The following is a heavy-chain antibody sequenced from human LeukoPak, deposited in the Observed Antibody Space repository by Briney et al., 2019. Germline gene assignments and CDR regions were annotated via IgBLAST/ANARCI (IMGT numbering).Heavy chain of an antibody. CDR1: GYTFTGYY. D-gene: IGHD1-26*01. J-gene: IGHJ3*02. CDR3: ARGGRIVGARGAFDI. CDR2: INPNSGGT. V-gene: IGHV1-2*02. Sequence: ASVKVSCKASGYTFTGYYMHWVRQAPGQGLKWMGWINPNSGGTNYAQKFQGRVTMTRDTSISTAYMELSRLRSDDTAVYYCARGGRIVGARGAFDIWGQGTIVTVSS.